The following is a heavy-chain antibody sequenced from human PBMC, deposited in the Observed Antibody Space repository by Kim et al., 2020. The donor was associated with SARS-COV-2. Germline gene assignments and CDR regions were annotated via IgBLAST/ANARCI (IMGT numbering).Heavy chain of an antibody. CDR1: GGTFSSYA. CDR3: ASPFYDYVWGSYRFFYFQH. Sequence: SVKVSCKASGGTFSSYAISWVRQAPGQGLEWMGGIIPIFGTANYAQKFQGRVTITADESTSTAYMELSSLRSEDTAVYYCASPFYDYVWGSYRFFYFQHWGQGTLVTVSS. CDR2: IIPIFGTA. J-gene: IGHJ1*01. V-gene: IGHV1-69*13. D-gene: IGHD3-16*02.